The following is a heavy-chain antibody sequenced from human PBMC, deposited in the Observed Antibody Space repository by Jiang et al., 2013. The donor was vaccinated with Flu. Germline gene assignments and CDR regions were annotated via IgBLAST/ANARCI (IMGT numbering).Heavy chain of an antibody. D-gene: IGHD2/OR15-2a*01. J-gene: IGHJ4*02. CDR2: SGSGGST. Sequence: SGSGGSTYYADSVKGRFTISRDNSKNTLYLQMNSLRAEHTAVYYCAKDRNRKYCFDYWGQGTLVTVSS. CDR3: AKDRNRKYCFDY. V-gene: IGHV3-23*01.